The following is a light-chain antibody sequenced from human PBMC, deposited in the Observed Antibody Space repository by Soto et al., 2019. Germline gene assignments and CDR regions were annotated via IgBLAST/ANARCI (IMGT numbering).Light chain of an antibody. CDR3: QQLNSYPF. J-gene: IGKJ4*01. V-gene: IGKV1-9*01. Sequence: DIPLTQSPSFLSASVGDRVTITCRASQGISSYLAWYQQKPGKAPKLLIYAASTLQSGVPSRFSGSGSGTECTLTISSLQPEDFATYYCQQLNSYPFFGGGTKVEIK. CDR2: AAS. CDR1: QGISSY.